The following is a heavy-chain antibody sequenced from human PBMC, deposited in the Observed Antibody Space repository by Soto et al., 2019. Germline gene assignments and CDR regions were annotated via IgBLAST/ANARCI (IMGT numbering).Heavy chain of an antibody. J-gene: IGHJ4*02. D-gene: IGHD3-10*01. CDR1: GFTFSSYG. V-gene: IGHV3-33*01. CDR2: IWYDGSNK. CDR3: AGEGTMVRGVIPPFDY. Sequence: QVQLVESGGGVVQPGRSLRLSCAASGFTFSSYGMHWVRQAPGKGLEWVAVIWYDGSNKYYADSVKGRFTISRDNSKNKLYLERNSLRAEDTSVYYCAGEGTMVRGVIPPFDYWGQGTLVTVSS.